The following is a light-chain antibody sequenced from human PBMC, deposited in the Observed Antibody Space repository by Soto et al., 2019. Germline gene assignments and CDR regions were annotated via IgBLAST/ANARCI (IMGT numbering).Light chain of an antibody. J-gene: IGLJ1*01. CDR3: TAWDDSLRGLHV. V-gene: IGLV1-47*01. CDR2: RNN. CDR1: SSNIGSNY. Sequence: QSVLTQPPSASGTPGQRVTISCSGSSSNIGSNYVYWYQQLPGTAPKLLIYRNNQRPSGVPDRVSGSKSGTSASLAISGLRSEDEADYYCTAWDDSLRGLHVFGTGTKLTVL.